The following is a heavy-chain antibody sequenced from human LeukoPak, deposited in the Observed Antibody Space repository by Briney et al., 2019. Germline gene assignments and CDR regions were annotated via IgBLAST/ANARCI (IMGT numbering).Heavy chain of an antibody. Sequence: ASVKVSCKASGGTFSSYAISWVRQAPGQGLEWMGGIIPIFGTANYAQKFQGRVTITADKSTSTAYMELSSLRSEDTAVYYCARAGGLQGGCYYYYGMDVWGKGTTVTVSS. CDR3: ARAGGLQGGCYYYYGMDV. J-gene: IGHJ6*04. V-gene: IGHV1-69*06. CDR1: GGTFSSYA. CDR2: IIPIFGTA. D-gene: IGHD2-21*01.